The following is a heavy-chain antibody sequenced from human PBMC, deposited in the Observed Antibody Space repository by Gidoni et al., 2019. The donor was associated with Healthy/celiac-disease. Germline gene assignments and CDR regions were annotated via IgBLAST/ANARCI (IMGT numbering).Heavy chain of an antibody. J-gene: IGHJ4*02. V-gene: IGHV3-15*01. Sequence: GRIKSKTDGGTTDYAAPVKGRFTISRDDSKNRLYLQMNSLKTEDTAVYYCTTDRTIDRGYDFWSGYSTSRSVDYWGQGTLVTFSS. D-gene: IGHD3-3*01. CDR3: TTDRTIDRGYDFWSGYSTSRSVDY. CDR2: IKSKTDGGTT.